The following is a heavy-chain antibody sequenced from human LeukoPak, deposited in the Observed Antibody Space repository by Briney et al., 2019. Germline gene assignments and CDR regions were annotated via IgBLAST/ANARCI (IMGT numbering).Heavy chain of an antibody. CDR1: GFTFINYA. V-gene: IGHV3-23*01. Sequence: PGGSLRLSCAASGFTFINYAMSWVRQAPGKGLEWVSGISGRGGSTYYADSVKGRFTISRDNSKNTLYLQMHSLRAEDTAVYYCAKDPLLTGYSDHSDYWGQGTPVTVSS. CDR3: AKDPLLTGYSDHSDY. D-gene: IGHD3-9*01. CDR2: ISGRGGST. J-gene: IGHJ4*02.